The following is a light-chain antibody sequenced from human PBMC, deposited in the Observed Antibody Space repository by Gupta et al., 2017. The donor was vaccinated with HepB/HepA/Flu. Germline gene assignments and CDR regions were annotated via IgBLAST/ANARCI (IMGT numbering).Light chain of an antibody. Sequence: DIQMTQSPSTLSASVGDRVTITCRASQSISDWLAWYQQKPGKAPKLLIYKASSLESGVPSRFSGSGSGTEFILTISSLQSDDFGTYYCQQYNTYWTFGQGTKVEIK. V-gene: IGKV1-5*03. CDR1: QSISDW. CDR2: KAS. J-gene: IGKJ1*01. CDR3: QQYNTYWT.